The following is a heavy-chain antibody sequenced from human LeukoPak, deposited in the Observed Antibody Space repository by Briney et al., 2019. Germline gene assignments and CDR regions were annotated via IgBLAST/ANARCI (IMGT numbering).Heavy chain of an antibody. CDR3: ARDFSPYCGGDCYFDAFDV. D-gene: IGHD2-21*01. V-gene: IGHV3-7*01. Sequence: PGGSLRLSCAASGFTFSSYAMSWARQAPGKGLEWVSNINRDGSVKNYMDSVKGRFTISRDNAKNSLYLQMNSLRAEDAAVYYCARDFSPYCGGDCYFDAFDVWGQGTVVTVSS. J-gene: IGHJ3*01. CDR2: INRDGSVK. CDR1: GFTFSSYA.